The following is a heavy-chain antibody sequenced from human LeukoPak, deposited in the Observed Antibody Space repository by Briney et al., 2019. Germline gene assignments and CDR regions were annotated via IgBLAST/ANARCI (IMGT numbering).Heavy chain of an antibody. V-gene: IGHV3-30*02. D-gene: IGHD3-10*01. J-gene: IGHJ5*02. CDR1: GFTFSSYG. Sequence: PGGSLRLSCAASGFTFSSYGMHWVRQAPGKGLEWVAFIRYDGSNKYYADSVKGRFTISRDNSKNTLYLQMNSLRAEDTAVYYCAKDMVRGVIGDDPWGQGTLVTVSS. CDR2: IRYDGSNK. CDR3: AKDMVRGVIGDDP.